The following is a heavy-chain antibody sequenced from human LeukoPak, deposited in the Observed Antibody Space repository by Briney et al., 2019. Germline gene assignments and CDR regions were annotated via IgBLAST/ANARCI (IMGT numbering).Heavy chain of an antibody. D-gene: IGHD3-16*01. Sequence: PGGSLRLSCAASGFTFTNYWMRWVRQVPGEGLMWLSRINSDGSTTSYAGSVKGRFTISRDNAKNTLYLQLNTLRVEDTAVYYCARETWGGLDYWGQGTLVSVSS. CDR2: INSDGSTT. CDR1: GFTFTNYW. V-gene: IGHV3-74*01. CDR3: ARETWGGLDY. J-gene: IGHJ4*02.